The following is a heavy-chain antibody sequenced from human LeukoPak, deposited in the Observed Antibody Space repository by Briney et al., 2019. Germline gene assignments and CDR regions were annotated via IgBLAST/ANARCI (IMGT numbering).Heavy chain of an antibody. CDR2: IYSGGST. CDR1: GFTVSSNY. Sequence: GGSLRLSRAASGFTVSSNYMSWVRQAPGKGLEWVSVIYSGGSTYYADSVKGRFTISRDNSKNTLYLQMNSLRAEDTAVYYCATKRYCSGGSCGNYWGQGTLVTVSS. D-gene: IGHD2-15*01. J-gene: IGHJ4*02. CDR3: ATKRYCSGGSCGNY. V-gene: IGHV3-53*01.